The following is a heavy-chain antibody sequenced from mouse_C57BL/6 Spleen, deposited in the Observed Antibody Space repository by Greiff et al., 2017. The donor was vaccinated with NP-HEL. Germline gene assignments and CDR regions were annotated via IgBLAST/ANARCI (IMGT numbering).Heavy chain of an antibody. V-gene: IGHV5-9*01. CDR1: GFTFSSYT. J-gene: IGHJ2*01. CDR2: ISGGGGNT. Sequence: EVQRVESGGGLVKPGGSLKLSCAASGFTFSSYTMSWVRQTPEKRLEWVATISGGGGNTYYPDSVKGRFTISRDNAKNTLYLQMSSLRSEDTALYYCARHVLQGYFDYWGQGTTLTVSS. CDR3: ARHVLQGYFDY.